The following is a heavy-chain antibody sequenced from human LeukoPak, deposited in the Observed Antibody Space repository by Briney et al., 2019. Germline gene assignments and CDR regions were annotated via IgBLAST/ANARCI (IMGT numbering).Heavy chain of an antibody. CDR3: ARSYDSSGYYHPHFDY. D-gene: IGHD3-22*01. V-gene: IGHV1-18*01. Sequence: GASVKVSCKASGYTFTSYGICWVRQAPGQGLEWMGWISAYNGNTNYAQKHHGRVTMTKDTSTNTAYMELRSLRSDDTAVYYCARSYDSSGYYHPHFDYGGEGTLVTVSS. CDR2: ISAYNGNT. J-gene: IGHJ4*02. CDR1: GYTFTSYG.